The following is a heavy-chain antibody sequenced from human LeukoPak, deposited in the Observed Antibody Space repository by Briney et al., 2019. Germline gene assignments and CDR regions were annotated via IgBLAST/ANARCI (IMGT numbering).Heavy chain of an antibody. CDR3: ARGADWNYVTPIPPLHFDY. V-gene: IGHV3-21*01. CDR2: ISSTSSFI. D-gene: IGHD1-7*01. CDR1: GFTFSSYS. J-gene: IGHJ4*02. Sequence: PGGSLRLSWAASGFTFSSYSINWVRQAPGKGLEWVSCISSTSSFIYYADSVKGRFTISRDNAKNSLYLQMNSLRAEDTAVYYCARGADWNYVTPIPPLHFDYWGQGTLVTASS.